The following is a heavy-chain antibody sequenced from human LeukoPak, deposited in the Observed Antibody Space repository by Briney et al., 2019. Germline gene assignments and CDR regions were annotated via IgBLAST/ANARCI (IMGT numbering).Heavy chain of an antibody. CDR1: GDSVSSNSAA. Sequence: SQTLSLTCAISGDSVSSNSAAWNWIRQSPSRGLEWLGRTYYRSKWYNDYAVSVKSRITINPDTSKNQFSLQLNSVTPEDTAVYYCAMSEVVVAATHYYYYYGMDVWGQGTTVTVSS. CDR3: AMSEVVVAATHYYYYYGMDV. J-gene: IGHJ6*02. V-gene: IGHV6-1*01. D-gene: IGHD2-15*01. CDR2: TYYRSKWYN.